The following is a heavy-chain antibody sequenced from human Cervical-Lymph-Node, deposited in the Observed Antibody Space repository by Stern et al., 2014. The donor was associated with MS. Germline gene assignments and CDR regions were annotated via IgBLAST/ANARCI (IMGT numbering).Heavy chain of an antibody. CDR1: EYTHNNYL. CDR2: INPSGAT. V-gene: IGHV1-46*02. Sequence: VQLVESGSEVKKPGASVKVSCKASEYTHNNYLIHWVRQAPGQRPHWLAVINPSGATNYAQKVQDRVTMTTDASTSTFYMELSRLRSEDTAVYYCAVRYCSGGRCYSVPDVWGQGTTVIVSS. J-gene: IGHJ6*02. CDR3: AVRYCSGGRCYSVPDV. D-gene: IGHD2-15*01.